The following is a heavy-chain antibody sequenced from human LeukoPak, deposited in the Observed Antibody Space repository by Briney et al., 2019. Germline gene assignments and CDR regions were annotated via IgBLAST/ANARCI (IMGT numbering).Heavy chain of an antibody. CDR1: GFTFRSHA. CDR2: IYENGGTT. J-gene: IGHJ4*02. V-gene: IGHV3-23*01. CDR3: ARDLQWLVPYFDY. Sequence: GGSLRLSCVGSGFTFRSHAMSWVRQAPEKGLEFVSGIYENGGTTYYADSVKGRFTISRDNSKNTLYLQMNSLRAEDTAVYYCARDLQWLVPYFDYWGQGSLVTVSS. D-gene: IGHD6-19*01.